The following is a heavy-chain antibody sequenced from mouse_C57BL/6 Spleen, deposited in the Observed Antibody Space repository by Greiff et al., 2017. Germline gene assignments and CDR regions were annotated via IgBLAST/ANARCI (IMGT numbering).Heavy chain of an antibody. V-gene: IGHV1-64*01. D-gene: IGHD1-1*01. CDR3: ARSPPMTTVVAPRAMDY. J-gene: IGHJ4*01. CDR2: IHPNSGST. Sequence: QVQLQQPGAELVKPGASVKLSCKASGYTFTSYWMHWVKQRPGQGLEWIGMIHPNSGSTNYNEKFKSKATLTVDKSSSTAYMQLSSLTSEDSAVYYCARSPPMTTVVAPRAMDYWGQGTSVTVSS. CDR1: GYTFTSYW.